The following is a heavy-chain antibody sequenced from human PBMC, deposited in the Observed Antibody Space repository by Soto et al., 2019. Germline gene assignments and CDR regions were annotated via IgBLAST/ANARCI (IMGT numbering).Heavy chain of an antibody. Sequence: PSETLSLTCDVSGASVTGTRWWSWVRQSPNKGLEWIGEIFHNGITNYNPSLESRVTMSVDRSKNQLSLNVNSVTAADTAIYYCARGSGYEYNWFDTWGQGTLVTVSS. V-gene: IGHV4-4*02. D-gene: IGHD5-12*01. CDR3: ARGSGYEYNWFDT. CDR1: GASVTGTRW. CDR2: IFHNGIT. J-gene: IGHJ5*02.